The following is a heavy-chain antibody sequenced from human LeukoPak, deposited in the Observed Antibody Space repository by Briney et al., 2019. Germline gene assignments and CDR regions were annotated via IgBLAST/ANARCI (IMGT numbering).Heavy chain of an antibody. D-gene: IGHD2-2*03. CDR2: IIPIFGTA. J-gene: IGHJ4*02. V-gene: IGHV1-69*06. Sequence: SVKVSCKASGGTFSSYAISWVRQAPGQGLEWMGGIIPIFGTANYAQKFQGRVTITADKSTSTAYMELSSLRSEDTAVYYCATLLRGYCSSTSCYLDYWGQGTLVTVSS. CDR1: GGTFSSYA. CDR3: ATLLRGYCSSTSCYLDY.